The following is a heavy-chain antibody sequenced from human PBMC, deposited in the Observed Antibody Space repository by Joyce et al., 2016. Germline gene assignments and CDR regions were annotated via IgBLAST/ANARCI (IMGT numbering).Heavy chain of an antibody. CDR2: IKSDGSER. V-gene: IGHV3-7*04. CDR1: GFSFNTFW. D-gene: IGHD2-2*01. J-gene: IGHJ4*02. Sequence: EVQLVESGGALVEPGGSLRLSCAASGFSFNTFWMTWVRQAPGKRLEGVANIKSDGSERFYPDSVKGRFTVSRDNAENSLYLQMNSLRAEDTAVYYCARGPSYGSGNSCYLAHWGQGTLVTVSS. CDR3: ARGPSYGSGNSCYLAH.